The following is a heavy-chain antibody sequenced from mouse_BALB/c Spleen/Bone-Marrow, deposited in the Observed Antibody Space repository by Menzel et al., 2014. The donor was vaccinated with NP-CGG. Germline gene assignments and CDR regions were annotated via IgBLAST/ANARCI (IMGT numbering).Heavy chain of an antibody. CDR1: GFTFSSFG. CDR2: ISSGSSTI. CDR3: ARDVPLYDVGYFDY. V-gene: IGHV5-17*02. D-gene: IGHD2-14*01. J-gene: IGHJ2*01. Sequence: EVQLVESGGGLVQPGGSRKLSCAASGFTFSSFGMHWVRQAPEKGLEWVAYISSGSSTIYYADTVKGRFTISRDNPKNTLFLLMTSLRSEDTAMYYCARDVPLYDVGYFDYWGQGTTLTVSS.